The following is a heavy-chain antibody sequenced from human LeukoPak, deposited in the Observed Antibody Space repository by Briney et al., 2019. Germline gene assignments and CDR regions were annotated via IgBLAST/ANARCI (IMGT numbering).Heavy chain of an antibody. Sequence: SETLSLTCTVSGGSISSYYWSWIRQPPGKGLEWIGYIYYSRSTNYNPSLKSRVTISVDTSKNQFSLKLSSVTAADTAVYYCASVGGYDSDYWGQGTLVTVSS. CDR1: GGSISSYY. CDR2: IYYSRST. J-gene: IGHJ4*02. D-gene: IGHD5-12*01. V-gene: IGHV4-59*01. CDR3: ASVGGYDSDY.